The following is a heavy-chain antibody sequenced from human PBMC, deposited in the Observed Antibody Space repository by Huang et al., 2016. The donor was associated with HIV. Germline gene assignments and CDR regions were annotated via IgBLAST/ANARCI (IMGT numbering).Heavy chain of an antibody. Sequence: EVQLVESGGGLVKPGGSLRLSCAASGVSLASFNMYWVRHTPGKGLQWGSFISPSSSFIDYADSVKGRFSISRDNAKNSLYLQMNNLRGEDTAVYYCARDRGQQLSPFDSWGQGTLVTVSS. J-gene: IGHJ4*02. CDR1: GVSLASFN. CDR3: ARDRGQQLSPFDS. CDR2: ISPSSSFI. V-gene: IGHV3-21*01. D-gene: IGHD6-13*01.